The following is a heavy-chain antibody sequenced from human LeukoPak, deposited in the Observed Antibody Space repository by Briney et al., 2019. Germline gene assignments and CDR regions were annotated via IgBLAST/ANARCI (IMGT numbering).Heavy chain of an antibody. CDR3: ATSLTKWLVRKYFDY. J-gene: IGHJ4*02. V-gene: IGHV1-24*01. Sequence: ASVKVSCKVSGYTLSELSMHWVRQAPGKGLEWMGGFDPEDGETIYAQKFQGRVTMTEDTSTDTAYMELSSLRSEDTAVYYCATSLTKWLVRKYFDYWGQGTLVTVSS. CDR1: GYTLSELS. CDR2: FDPEDGET. D-gene: IGHD6-19*01.